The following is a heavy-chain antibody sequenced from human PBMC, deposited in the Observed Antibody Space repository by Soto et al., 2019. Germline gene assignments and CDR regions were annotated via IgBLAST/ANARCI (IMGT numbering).Heavy chain of an antibody. CDR2: IYYSGST. D-gene: IGHD2-21*02. CDR1: GDSICSRSYY. J-gene: IGHJ4*02. Sequence: PSETLSLTCTVTGDSICSRSYYWVWIRQPPGKGLEWIGSIYYSGSTYNNPSLRSRVSMYIDTSKDQFSLKLKSVTAADTALYCCARQRTSVVTQVYLDVWGPGSLVTVSS. V-gene: IGHV4-39*01. CDR3: ARQRTSVVTQVYLDV.